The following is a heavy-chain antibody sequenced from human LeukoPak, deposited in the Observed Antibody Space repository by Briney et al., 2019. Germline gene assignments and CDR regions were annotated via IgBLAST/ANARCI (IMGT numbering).Heavy chain of an antibody. J-gene: IGHJ4*02. D-gene: IGHD3-16*02. Sequence: KPSETLSLTCAVYGGSFSGYYWSWIRQPPGKGLEWIGEINHSGSTNYNPSLKSQVTISVDTSKNQFSLKLSSVTAADTAVYYCARGGISYDYVWGSYRPRAYYFDYWGQGTLVTVSS. CDR1: GGSFSGYY. CDR2: INHSGST. V-gene: IGHV4-34*01. CDR3: ARGGISYDYVWGSYRPRAYYFDY.